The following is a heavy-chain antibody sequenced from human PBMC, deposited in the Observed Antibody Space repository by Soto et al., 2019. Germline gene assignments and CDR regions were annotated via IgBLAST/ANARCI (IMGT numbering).Heavy chain of an antibody. CDR1: GGTFSSYA. D-gene: IGHD4-17*01. Sequence: QVQLVQSGAEVKKPGSSVKVSCKASGGTFSSYAISWVRQAPGQGLEWMGGIIPIFGTANYAQKFQGRVTITADESTSTAYMELSSLRSEDTAMYYCARDPDDYGDSHYYYGMDVWGQGTTVTVSS. V-gene: IGHV1-69*01. J-gene: IGHJ6*02. CDR3: ARDPDDYGDSHYYYGMDV. CDR2: IIPIFGTA.